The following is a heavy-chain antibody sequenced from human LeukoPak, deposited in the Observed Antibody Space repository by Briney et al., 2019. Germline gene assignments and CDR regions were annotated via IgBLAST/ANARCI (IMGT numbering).Heavy chain of an antibody. Sequence: PGGSLRLSCAASGFTFSSYAMSWVRQAPGKGLEWVSAISGSGGSTYYADSVKGRFTISRDNSKNTLYLQMNSLRAEDTAVYYCAKDLGDYYDSSGHLYWGQGTLVTVSS. D-gene: IGHD3-22*01. V-gene: IGHV3-23*01. J-gene: IGHJ4*02. CDR2: ISGSGGST. CDR1: GFTFSSYA. CDR3: AKDLGDYYDSSGHLY.